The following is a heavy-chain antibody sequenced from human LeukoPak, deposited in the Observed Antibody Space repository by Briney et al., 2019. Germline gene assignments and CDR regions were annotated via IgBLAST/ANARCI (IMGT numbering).Heavy chain of an antibody. V-gene: IGHV3-21*01. CDR2: SGLSSSYI. J-gene: IGHJ5*02. CDR1: GFSLSIYD. Sequence: PGGSLRLSCAASGFSLSIYDMVWVRQAPGKGLEWIASSGLSSSYIGCADSVKGRFTISRDNGENSVDLQMNSLRAEDTAVYFCARERSYCSGATCSLDLWGQGTLVTVSS. D-gene: IGHD2-15*01. CDR3: ARERSYCSGATCSLDL.